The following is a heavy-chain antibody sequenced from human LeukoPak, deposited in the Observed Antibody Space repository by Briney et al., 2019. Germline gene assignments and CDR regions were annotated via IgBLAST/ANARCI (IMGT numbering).Heavy chain of an antibody. V-gene: IGHV5-51*01. D-gene: IGHD4-11*01. Sequence: GESLKISCKGSGYSFVSYWVGWVRQMPGKGLEWMGIIYPGDSDTRYSPSFQGQVTISADKSISTAYLQWSSLQASDTAMYYCARLSHSGTTVTSIDYWGQGTLVTVSS. CDR2: IYPGDSDT. J-gene: IGHJ4*02. CDR3: ARLSHSGTTVTSIDY. CDR1: GYSFVSYW.